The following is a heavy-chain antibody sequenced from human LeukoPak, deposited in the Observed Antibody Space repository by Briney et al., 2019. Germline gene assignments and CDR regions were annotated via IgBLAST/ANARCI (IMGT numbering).Heavy chain of an antibody. D-gene: IGHD3-22*01. CDR2: IRYDGSNK. CDR3: ARAFTDSSAVPRAFDI. J-gene: IGHJ3*02. CDR1: GFTFSSYG. V-gene: IGHV3-30*02. Sequence: PGGSLRLSYAASGFTFSSYGMHWVRQAPGKGLEWVAFIRYDGSNKYYADSVKGRFTISRGNSKNTLYLQMNSLRAEDTAVYYCARAFTDSSAVPRAFDIWGQGTMVTVSS.